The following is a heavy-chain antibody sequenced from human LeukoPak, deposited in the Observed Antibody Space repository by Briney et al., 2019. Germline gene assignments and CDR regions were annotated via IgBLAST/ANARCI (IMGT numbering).Heavy chain of an antibody. Sequence: SSETLSLTCTVSGGSISSYYWSWIRQPAGKGLEWIGRIYRSGSTNYNPSLKSRVTMSVDTSKNQFSLKLSSVTAADTAVYYCARFLGSSFYSYGMDVWGQGTTVTVSS. D-gene: IGHD6-6*01. J-gene: IGHJ6*02. CDR2: IYRSGST. V-gene: IGHV4-4*07. CDR3: ARFLGSSFYSYGMDV. CDR1: GGSISSYY.